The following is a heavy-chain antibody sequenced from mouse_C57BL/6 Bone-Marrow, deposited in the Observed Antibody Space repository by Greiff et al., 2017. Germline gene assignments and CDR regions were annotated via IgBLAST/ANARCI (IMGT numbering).Heavy chain of an antibody. CDR1: GYTFTSYG. D-gene: IGHD2-2*01. V-gene: IGHV1-58*01. CDR2: IYLGNGYT. CDR3: AGGYGDY. Sequence: EVQLQQSGAELVRPGSSVKMSCKTSGYTFTSYGINWVKQRPGQGLEWIGYIYLGNGYTEYNEKFKGKATLTSDTSSSTAYMQLSSLTSEDSAIYFCAGGYGDYWGQGTTLTVSS. J-gene: IGHJ2*01.